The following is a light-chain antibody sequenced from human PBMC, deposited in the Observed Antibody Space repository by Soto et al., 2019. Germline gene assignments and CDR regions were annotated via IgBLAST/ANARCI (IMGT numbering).Light chain of an antibody. CDR2: AAS. J-gene: IGKJ4*01. Sequence: DIQMTQSPASVPASVGGRLTTTCLAGQHISTYLAWYQQKPGEAPKLMISAASSLGGGVPSRFSGSGSGTDFTLTISSLKTEDFATYDGQQANSFPFTFGGGTKVDI. CDR3: QQANSFPFT. V-gene: IGKV1-12*01. CDR1: QHISTY.